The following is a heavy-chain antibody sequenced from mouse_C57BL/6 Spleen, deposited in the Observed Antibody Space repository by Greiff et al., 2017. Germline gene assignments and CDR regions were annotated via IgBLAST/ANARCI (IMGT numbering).Heavy chain of an antibody. J-gene: IGHJ4*01. V-gene: IGHV5-17*01. CDR2: ISSGSSTI. CDR1: GFTFSDYG. CDR3: ARRSKDAMDY. D-gene: IGHD1-3*01. Sequence: EVKLMESGGGLVKPGGSLKLSCAASGFTFSDYGMHWVRQAPEKGLEWVAYISSGSSTIYYADTVKGRFTISRDNAKNTLFLQMTSLRSEDTAMYYCARRSKDAMDYWGQGTSVTVSS.